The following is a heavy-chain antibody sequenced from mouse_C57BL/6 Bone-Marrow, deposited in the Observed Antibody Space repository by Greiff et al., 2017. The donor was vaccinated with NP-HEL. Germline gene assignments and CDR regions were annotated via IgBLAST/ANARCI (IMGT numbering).Heavy chain of an antibody. V-gene: IGHV1-64*01. CDR1: GYTFTSYW. J-gene: IGHJ2*01. CDR3: ARSGGYDESYYFDY. D-gene: IGHD2-2*01. Sequence: QVQLQQPGAELVKPGASVKLSCKASGYTFTSYWMHWVKQRPGQGLEWIGMIHPNSGSTNYNEKFKSKATLTVDKSSSTAYMQLSSLTSEDSAVYYCARSGGYDESYYFDYWGQGTTLTVSS. CDR2: IHPNSGST.